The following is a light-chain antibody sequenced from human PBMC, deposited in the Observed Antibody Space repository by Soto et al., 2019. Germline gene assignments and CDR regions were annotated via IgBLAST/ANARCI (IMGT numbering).Light chain of an antibody. CDR3: YRSYSSRPT. CDR1: QISSNY. CDR2: AAS. J-gene: IGKJ4*02. Sequence: DIQMPQPPSSLSSPGGDTALISWAARQISSNYLDWYQQKPGKAPKLLIFAASSLPTGIPARFSGSRSGPNFTLTISSLEHEELSTYERYRSYSSRPTFGGGTKVDIK. V-gene: IGKV1-39*01.